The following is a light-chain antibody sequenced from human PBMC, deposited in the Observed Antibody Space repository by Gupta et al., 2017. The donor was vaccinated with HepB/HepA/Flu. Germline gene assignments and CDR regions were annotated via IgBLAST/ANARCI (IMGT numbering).Light chain of an antibody. CDR1: QSVSSSY. CDR3: QQYGSSPWT. Sequence: ENVLTQSPGTLSLSPGESTTLSCRASQSVSSSYLAWFQQKPGQAPRLLIYGASSRATGIPDRFSGSGSGTDFTLTISRLEPEDFAVYYCQQYGSSPWTFGQGTKVEIK. J-gene: IGKJ1*01. CDR2: GAS. V-gene: IGKV3-20*01.